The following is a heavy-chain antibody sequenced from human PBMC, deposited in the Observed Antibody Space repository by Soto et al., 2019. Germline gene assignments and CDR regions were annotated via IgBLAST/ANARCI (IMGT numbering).Heavy chain of an antibody. Sequence: GESLKISCKGSGYSFTSYWISWVRQMPGKGLEWMGRIDPSDSYTNYSPSFQGHVTISADKSISTAYLQWSSLKASDTAMYYCATLAAAGTAASYSYGMDVWGQGTTVTVAS. V-gene: IGHV5-10-1*01. CDR3: ATLAAAGTAASYSYGMDV. CDR2: IDPSDSYT. D-gene: IGHD6-13*01. J-gene: IGHJ6*02. CDR1: GYSFTSYW.